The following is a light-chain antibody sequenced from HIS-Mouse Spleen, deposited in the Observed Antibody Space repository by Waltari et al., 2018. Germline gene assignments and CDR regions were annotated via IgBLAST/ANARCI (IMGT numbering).Light chain of an antibody. J-gene: IGLJ2*01. CDR3: YSTDSSGNHRV. V-gene: IGLV3-10*01. Sequence: SYELTQPPSVSVSPGQTARITCSGDALPKKYAYWYQQKSGKAPVLVIYEDRKRPSGIPERFPGSSSGTMANLTISAGQVEDEADYYCYSTDSSGNHRVFGGGTKLTVL. CDR1: ALPKKY. CDR2: EDR.